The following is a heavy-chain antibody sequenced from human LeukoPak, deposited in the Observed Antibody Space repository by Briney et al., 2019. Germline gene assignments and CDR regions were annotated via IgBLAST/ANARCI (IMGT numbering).Heavy chain of an antibody. CDR1: GGSFSGYY. V-gene: IGHV4-34*01. J-gene: IGHJ5*02. Sequence: PSETLSLTCAVYGGSFSGYYWSWIRQPPGKGLEWIGEINHSGSTNYNPSLKSRVTISVDTSKNQFSLKLSSVTAADTAVYYCARYGLGYCSGGSCYSGWFDPWGQGTLVTVSS. CDR3: ARYGLGYCSGGSCYSGWFDP. D-gene: IGHD2-15*01. CDR2: INHSGST.